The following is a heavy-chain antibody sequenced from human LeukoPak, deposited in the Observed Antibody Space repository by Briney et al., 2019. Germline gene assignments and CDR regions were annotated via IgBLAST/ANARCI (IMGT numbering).Heavy chain of an antibody. CDR3: AKEGYYGSGSFPDS. CDR2: ISSSGSTI. D-gene: IGHD3-10*01. Sequence: GGSLRLSCAASGFTFSDYYMSWIRQAPGKGLEWVSYISSSGSTIYYADSVKGRFTISRDNSKSTLYLQMNSLRAEDTAVYYCAKEGYYGSGSFPDSWGQGTLVTVSS. V-gene: IGHV3-11*04. CDR1: GFTFSDYY. J-gene: IGHJ4*02.